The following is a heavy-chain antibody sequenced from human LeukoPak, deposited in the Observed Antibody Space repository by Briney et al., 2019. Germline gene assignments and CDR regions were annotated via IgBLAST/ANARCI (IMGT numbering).Heavy chain of an antibody. CDR1: SHTLTSNG. D-gene: IGHD4-23*01. Sequence: ASVKVSCKASSHTLTSNGIIGARHAPGHGHEWRGWINTYNGGANYAQHFLRRVTMTTDTSPSTAYTELRRLRSDDTAVRYWGREYRASEVIFVFAYWGQKTLVTVS. CDR2: INTYNGGA. J-gene: IGHJ4*02. V-gene: IGHV1-18*01. CDR3: GREYRASEVIFVFAY.